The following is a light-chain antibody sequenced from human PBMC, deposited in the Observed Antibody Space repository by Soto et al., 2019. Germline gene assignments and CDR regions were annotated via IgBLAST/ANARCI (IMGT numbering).Light chain of an antibody. V-gene: IGLV2-14*01. CDR2: EVN. CDR1: NTDVGGYDY. CDR3: SSYTDSTTLVL. Sequence: QSVLTQPASVSGSPGQSITISCTGTNTDVGGYDYVSWYQQHPGKAPKLMIYEVNKRPSGVSTRFSGSKSGNTASLTISGLQAEDEADYFCSSYTDSTTLVLFGGGTKLTVL. J-gene: IGLJ3*02.